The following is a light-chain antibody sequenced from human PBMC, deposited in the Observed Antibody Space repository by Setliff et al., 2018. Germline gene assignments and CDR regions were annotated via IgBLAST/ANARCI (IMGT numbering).Light chain of an antibody. CDR2: DVS. J-gene: IGLJ1*01. V-gene: IGLV2-14*03. CDR3: SSYSSTTTFYV. CDR1: DSDVGGFNL. Sequence: QSALTQPASVSGSPGQSITISCTGTDSDVGGFNLVSWYQQHPGKAPKFMIYDVSNRPSGVSNRFSGSKSGNTASLTISGLQAEDEADYYCSSYSSTTTFYVFGPGTKVTVL.